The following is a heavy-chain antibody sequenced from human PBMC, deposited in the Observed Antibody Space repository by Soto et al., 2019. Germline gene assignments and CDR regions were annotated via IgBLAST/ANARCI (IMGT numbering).Heavy chain of an antibody. Sequence: QITLNESGPTVVRPTETLTLTCRFSGFSLNTSGVGVGWIRQSPGKAPEWLALIYWDDDKRYSASLKSRLTITKDTSKNQVVLTVSDLDPTDTATYYCAHRVRRTVFGLVTTTAIFFDFWGPGTPVAVSS. CDR1: GFSLNTSGVG. J-gene: IGHJ4*02. V-gene: IGHV2-5*02. CDR2: IYWDDDK. D-gene: IGHD3-3*01. CDR3: AHRVRRTVFGLVTTTAIFFDF.